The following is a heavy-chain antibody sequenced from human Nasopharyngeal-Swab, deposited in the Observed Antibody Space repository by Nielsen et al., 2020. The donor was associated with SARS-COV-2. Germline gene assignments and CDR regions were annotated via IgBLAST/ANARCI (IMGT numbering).Heavy chain of an antibody. CDR1: GFIFSTYW. Sequence: GESLKISCAGSGFIFSTYWMHWVRQPPGKGLLWVSRIDTDGTITDYADSVKGRFTISRDNAKNTLYLQMNSLRAEDTAVYYCARDAPAHYGAFYWGRGTLVTVSS. CDR2: IDTDGTIT. CDR3: ARDAPAHYGAFY. V-gene: IGHV3-74*01. D-gene: IGHD4-17*01. J-gene: IGHJ4*02.